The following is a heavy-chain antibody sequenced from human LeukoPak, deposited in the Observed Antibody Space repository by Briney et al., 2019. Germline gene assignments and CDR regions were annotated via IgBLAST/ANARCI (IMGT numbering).Heavy chain of an antibody. CDR1: GVSISSSSYY. CDR3: ARHAGHYYYYMDV. V-gene: IGHV4-39*01. CDR2: IYYSGST. Sequence: SETLSLTCTVSGVSISSSSYYWGWIRQPPGKGLEWIGSIYYSGSTYYTPSLKSRVTISVDTSKNQFSLKLSSVTAADTAVYYCARHAGHYYYYMDVWGKGTTVTVSS. D-gene: IGHD3-10*01. J-gene: IGHJ6*03.